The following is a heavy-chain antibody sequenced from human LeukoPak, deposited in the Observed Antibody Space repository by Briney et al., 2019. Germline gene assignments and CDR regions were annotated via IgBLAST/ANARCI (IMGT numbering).Heavy chain of an antibody. CDR2: INSDGSST. CDR3: ARGGARLVRGLDY. J-gene: IGHJ4*02. D-gene: IGHD6-19*01. Sequence: GGSLRLSCAASGFTFSCYWMHWVRQAPGKGLVWVSRINSDGSSTSYADSVKGRFTISRDNAKNTLYLQMNSLRAEDTAVYYCARGGARLVRGLDYWGRGTLVTVSS. V-gene: IGHV3-74*01. CDR1: GFTFSCYW.